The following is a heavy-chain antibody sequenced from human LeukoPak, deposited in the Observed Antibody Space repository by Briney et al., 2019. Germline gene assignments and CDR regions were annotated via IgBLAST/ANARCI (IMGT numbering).Heavy chain of an antibody. CDR1: GFTFSSYA. Sequence: GRSLRLSCAASGFTFSSYAMHWVRQAPGKGLEWVAVISYDGSNKYYADSVKGRSTISRDNSKNTLYPQMNSLRAEDTAVYYCARDRDSSGHYYYYYYGMDVWGQGTTATVSS. D-gene: IGHD3-22*01. J-gene: IGHJ6*02. V-gene: IGHV3-30-3*01. CDR2: ISYDGSNK. CDR3: ARDRDSSGHYYYYYYGMDV.